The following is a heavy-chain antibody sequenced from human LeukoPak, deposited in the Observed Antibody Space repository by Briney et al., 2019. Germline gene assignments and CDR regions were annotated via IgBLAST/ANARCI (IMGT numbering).Heavy chain of an antibody. J-gene: IGHJ4*02. D-gene: IGHD3-22*01. Sequence: ASVKVSCKASGHTFTGYYMHWVRQAPGEGLEWMGWINPNSGGTNYAQKFQGRVTMTRDTSISTAYMELSRLRSDDTAVYYCARPLYYYDSSGYYYLDYWGQGTLATVSS. V-gene: IGHV1-2*02. CDR2: INPNSGGT. CDR3: ARPLYYYDSSGYYYLDY. CDR1: GHTFTGYY.